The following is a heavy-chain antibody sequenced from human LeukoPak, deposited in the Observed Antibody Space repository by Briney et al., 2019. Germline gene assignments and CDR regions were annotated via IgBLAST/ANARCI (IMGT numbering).Heavy chain of an antibody. CDR1: GDSVSSNS. CDR2: IYYSGST. CDR3: ARGLAVSGRSSLDF. V-gene: IGHV4-59*02. Sequence: SQTLSLTCAISGDSVSSNSWNWIRQPPGKGLEWIGYIYYSGSTHYNPSLKSRVTITVDTSKNQFSLKLSSVTAADTAVYFCARGLAVSGRSSLDFWGQGTLVTVSS. J-gene: IGHJ4*02. D-gene: IGHD6-19*01.